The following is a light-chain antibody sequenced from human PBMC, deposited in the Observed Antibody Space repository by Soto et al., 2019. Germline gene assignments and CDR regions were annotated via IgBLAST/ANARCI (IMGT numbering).Light chain of an antibody. CDR3: QQYGGSPIT. CDR1: QSVSTN. V-gene: IGKV3-15*01. Sequence: EILMTQSPASLSVSPGENATLSCRASQSVSTNLVWYQQKLGQSPRLLIYDASARPTGIPARFGGMGSGTQFTLTISRLEPEDFALYYCQQYGGSPITVGLGTRLEIK. J-gene: IGKJ5*01. CDR2: DAS.